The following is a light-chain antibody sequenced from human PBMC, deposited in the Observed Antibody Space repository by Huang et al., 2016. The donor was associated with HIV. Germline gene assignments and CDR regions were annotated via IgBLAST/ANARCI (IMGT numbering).Light chain of an antibody. CDR1: QSDTNSY. CDR3: QQYSDSPFT. J-gene: IGKJ4*01. V-gene: IGKV3-20*01. Sequence: IVLTRTPGTLSLSPGERATLSCRARQSDTNSYLAWYQHRPGQAPRLLIYGASSRATGVPDRFSGSGSGTDFTLTITRLEPEDFGVYYCQQYSDSPFTFGGGTKVEIK. CDR2: GAS.